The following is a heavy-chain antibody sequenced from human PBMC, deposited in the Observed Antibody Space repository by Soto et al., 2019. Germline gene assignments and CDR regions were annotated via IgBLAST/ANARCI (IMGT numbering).Heavy chain of an antibody. CDR1: GFTFSSYA. D-gene: IGHD6-13*01. CDR2: ISYDGSNK. J-gene: IGHJ4*02. Sequence: PGGSLRLSCAASGFTFSSYAMHWVRQAPGKGLEWVAVISYDGSNKYYADSVKGRFTISRDNSKNTLYLQMNSLRAEDTAVYYCARDWGWYSSSWYIFDYWGQGTLVTVSS. V-gene: IGHV3-30-3*01. CDR3: ARDWGWYSSSWYIFDY.